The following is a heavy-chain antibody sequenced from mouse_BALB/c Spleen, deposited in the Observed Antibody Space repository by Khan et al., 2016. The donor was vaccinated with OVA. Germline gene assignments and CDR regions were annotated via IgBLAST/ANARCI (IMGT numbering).Heavy chain of an antibody. D-gene: IGHD1-1*01. V-gene: IGHV3-2*02. CDR3: ARKNYYGYAMDY. CDR1: GYSITSGYA. Sequence: EVQLQESGPGLVKPSQSLSLTCTVTGYSITSGYAWNWIRQFPGNKLEWMGYICYSGSTSYNPSLRSRISITRDTSKNQFFLQLNSVTTEDTATYYCARKNYYGYAMDYWGQGTSVTVSS. J-gene: IGHJ4*01. CDR2: ICYSGST.